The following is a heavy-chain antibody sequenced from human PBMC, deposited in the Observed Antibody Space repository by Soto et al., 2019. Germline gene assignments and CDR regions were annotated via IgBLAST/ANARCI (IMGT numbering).Heavy chain of an antibody. D-gene: IGHD2-15*01. CDR1: GGTFSSYA. CDR2: IIPIFGTA. V-gene: IGHV1-69*01. Sequence: QVPLVQSGAEVKKPGSSVKVSCKASGGTFSSYAISWVRQAPGQGLEWMGGIIPIFGTANYAQKFQGRVTITADESTSTAYMELSSLRSEDTAVYYCARDGPGYCSGGSCYIHWYFDLWGRGTLVTVSS. CDR3: ARDGPGYCSGGSCYIHWYFDL. J-gene: IGHJ2*01.